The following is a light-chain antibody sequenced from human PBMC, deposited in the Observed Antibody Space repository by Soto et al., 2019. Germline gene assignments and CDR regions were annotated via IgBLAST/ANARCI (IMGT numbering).Light chain of an antibody. J-gene: IGLJ3*02. CDR2: DTN. V-gene: IGLV7-46*01. CDR1: TGAVTSGHF. Sequence: QAVVTQEPSLTVSPGGTVTLTCGSSTGAVTSGHFAYWLQQKPGQVPRTLIYDTNNKHSWTPARFSGSLLGGKAALTLSGAQPEDEADYYCFLSYSGALDWVCGGGTKLTVL. CDR3: FLSYSGALDWV.